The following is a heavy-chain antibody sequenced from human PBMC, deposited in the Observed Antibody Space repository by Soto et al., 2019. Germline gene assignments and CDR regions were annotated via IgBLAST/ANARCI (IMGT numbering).Heavy chain of an antibody. Sequence: PVGSLRLSCAASGFTFSSYWMHWVRQAPVKVLEWVSAISGSGGSTYYADSLKGRFTISRDNSKNTLYLQMNSLRAEDTAVYYCAKLPLPFDVLMVYASLGPYYYYGMDVWGQGTTVTVSS. CDR2: ISGSGGST. CDR1: GFTFSSYW. J-gene: IGHJ6*02. CDR3: AKLPLPFDVLMVYASLGPYYYYGMDV. V-gene: IGHV3-23*01. D-gene: IGHD2-8*01.